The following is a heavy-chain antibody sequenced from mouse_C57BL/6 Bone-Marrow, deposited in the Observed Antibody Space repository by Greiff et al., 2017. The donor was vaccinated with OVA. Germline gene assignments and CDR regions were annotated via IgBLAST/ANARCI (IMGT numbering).Heavy chain of an antibody. CDR2: ISYDGSN. CDR1: GYSITSGYY. J-gene: IGHJ3*01. V-gene: IGHV3-6*01. D-gene: IGHD2-5*01. Sequence: EVQLQESGPGLVKPSQSLSLTCSVTGYSITSGYYWNWIRQFPGNKLEWMGYISYDGSNNYNPSLKNRISITRDTSKNQFFLKLNSVTTEDTATYYCASSNSFAYWGQGTLVTVSA. CDR3: ASSNSFAY.